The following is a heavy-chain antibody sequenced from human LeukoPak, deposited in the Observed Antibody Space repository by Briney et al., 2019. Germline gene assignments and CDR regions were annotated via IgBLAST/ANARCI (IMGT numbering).Heavy chain of an antibody. J-gene: IGHJ4*02. CDR1: GFTFSSYA. D-gene: IGHD2-21*01. CDR3: ARDGSHIVVVYVFDY. CDR2: ISYDGSNK. V-gene: IGHV3-30-3*01. Sequence: GGSLRLSCAASGFTFSSYAMHWVRQAPGKGLEWVAVISYDGSNKYYADSVKGRFTISRDNSKNTLYLQMNSLRAEDTAVYYCARDGSHIVVVYVFDYWGQGTLVTVSS.